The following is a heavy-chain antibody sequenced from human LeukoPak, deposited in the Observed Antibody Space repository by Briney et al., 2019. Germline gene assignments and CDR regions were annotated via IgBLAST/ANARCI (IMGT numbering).Heavy chain of an antibody. CDR1: GDSVSSNSAA. J-gene: IGHJ4*02. V-gene: IGHV6-1*01. CDR2: TYYRSKWFN. Sequence: SQTLSLTCAISGDSVSSNSAAWNWIRQSPSRGLEWLGRTYYRSKWFNDYAASVRSRITIKPDTPSNQFSLQLNSVTPEDTAMYFCARSKGHLDSWGQGTLVTVSS. CDR3: ARSKGHLDS.